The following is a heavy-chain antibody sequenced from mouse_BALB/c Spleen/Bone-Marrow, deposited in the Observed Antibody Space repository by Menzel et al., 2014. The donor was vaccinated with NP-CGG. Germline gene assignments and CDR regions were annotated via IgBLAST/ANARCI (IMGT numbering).Heavy chain of an antibody. CDR3: ARREYGNGGFAY. CDR2: IYPGSGNT. CDR1: GYTFTDYY. Sequence: QVQLKQSGAELARPGASVKLSCKASGYTFTDYYINWVKQRTGQGLEWIGEIYPGSGNTYYNEKFKGKATLTADKSSSTAYMQLSSLASEDSAGYFCARREYGNGGFAYWGQGTLVTVSS. J-gene: IGHJ3*01. D-gene: IGHD2-10*02. V-gene: IGHV1-77*01.